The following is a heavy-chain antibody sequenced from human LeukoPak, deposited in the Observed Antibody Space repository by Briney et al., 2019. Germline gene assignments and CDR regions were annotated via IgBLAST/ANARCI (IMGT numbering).Heavy chain of an antibody. CDR2: IYPADSDT. J-gene: IGHJ6*03. D-gene: IGHD3-22*01. CDR1: GYSFTSYW. Sequence: NHGESLKISCKGSGYSFTSYWIGWVRQMPGKGLEWMGIIYPADSDTRYSPSFQGQVTISVDKSISTAYLQWSSLKASDTAMYYCARRHGQWFKEGYYYYMDVWGKGTTVTVSS. V-gene: IGHV5-51*01. CDR3: ARRHGQWFKEGYYYYMDV.